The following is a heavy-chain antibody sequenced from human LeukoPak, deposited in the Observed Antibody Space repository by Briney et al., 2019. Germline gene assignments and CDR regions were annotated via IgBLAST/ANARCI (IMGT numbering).Heavy chain of an antibody. J-gene: IGHJ4*02. CDR3: VSPRGFSYGYFDY. CDR2: IYYSKNT. V-gene: IGHV4-39*01. Sequence: SETLSLACTVSGASIASSPYYWGWVRQPPGKGLEWIGSIYYSKNTYYNPSLKSRVTISADTSKNQFSLTLGSVSATDTAVYYCVSPRGFSYGYFDYWGQGTLVTVSS. CDR1: GASIASSPYY. D-gene: IGHD5-18*01.